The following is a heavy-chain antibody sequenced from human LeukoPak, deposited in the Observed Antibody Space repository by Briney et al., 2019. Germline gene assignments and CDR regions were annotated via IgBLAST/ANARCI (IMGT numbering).Heavy chain of an antibody. CDR3: ARFNGGVSDY. V-gene: IGHV4-61*02. D-gene: IGHD3-16*01. Sequence: SETLSLTCTVSGGSISSGSYYWSWLRQPAGKGLEWIGRIYTSGSTNYNPSLKSPVTISVDTSKNPFSLKLSSVTAADTAVYYCARFNGGVSDYWGQGTLVTVSS. CDR1: GGSISSGSYY. J-gene: IGHJ4*02. CDR2: IYTSGST.